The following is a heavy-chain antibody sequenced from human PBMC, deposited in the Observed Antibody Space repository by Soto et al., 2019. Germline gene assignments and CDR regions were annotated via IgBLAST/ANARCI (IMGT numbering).Heavy chain of an antibody. V-gene: IGHV1-69*06. CDR2: IIPIFGTA. J-gene: IGHJ6*02. Sequence: GASVKVSCKASGGTFSSYAISWVRQAPGQGLEWMGGIIPIFGTANYAQKFQGRVTITADKSTSTAYMEPSSLRSEDTAVYYCARDRSRIQLWLPYYYYGMDVWGQGTTVTVSS. D-gene: IGHD5-18*01. CDR1: GGTFSSYA. CDR3: ARDRSRIQLWLPYYYYGMDV.